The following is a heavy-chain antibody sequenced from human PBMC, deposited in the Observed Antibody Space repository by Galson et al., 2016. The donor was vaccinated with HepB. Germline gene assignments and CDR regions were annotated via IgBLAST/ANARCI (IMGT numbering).Heavy chain of an antibody. D-gene: IGHD6-19*01. CDR2: INHSGSA. CDR3: ARIAQWPPVDY. V-gene: IGHV4-34*01. CDR1: GGSFSGYY. J-gene: IGHJ4*02. Sequence: SETLSLTCAVYGGSFSGYYWSWIRQSPGKGLEWIGQINHSGSATYSPSLTSRLTISVDASRKQFSLRLRSVTAADTAVYYCARIAQWPPVDYWGQGTLVTVSS.